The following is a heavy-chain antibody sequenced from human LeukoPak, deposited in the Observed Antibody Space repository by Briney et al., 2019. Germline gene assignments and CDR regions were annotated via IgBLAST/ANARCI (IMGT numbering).Heavy chain of an antibody. CDR1: GYTFTSYG. J-gene: IGHJ4*02. D-gene: IGHD3-22*01. CDR3: ARDRTRPPYYYDSSGYYPIDY. V-gene: IGHV1-18*01. CDR2: ISAYNGNT. Sequence: ASVKVSCKASGYTFTSYGISWVRQVPGQGLEWMGWISAYNGNTNYAQKLQGRVTMTTDTSTSTAYMELRSLRSDDTAVYYCARDRTRPPYYYDSSGYYPIDYWGQGTLVTVSS.